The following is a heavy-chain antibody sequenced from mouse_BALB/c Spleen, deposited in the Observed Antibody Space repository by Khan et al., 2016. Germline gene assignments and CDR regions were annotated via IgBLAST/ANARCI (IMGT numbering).Heavy chain of an antibody. CDR3: ARAGDHGYLAY. CDR1: GFDFSRYW. Sequence: EVKFLESGGGLVHPGGSLKLSCAASGFDFSRYWMSWVREAPGKGREWIGEINQDSYTINYTPSLQDKFIISRDNAKNTLYLQMSKVRSEDTAHYYCARAGDHGYLAYWGQGTLVTVSA. V-gene: IGHV4-1*02. J-gene: IGHJ3*01. D-gene: IGHD3-3*01. CDR2: INQDSYTI.